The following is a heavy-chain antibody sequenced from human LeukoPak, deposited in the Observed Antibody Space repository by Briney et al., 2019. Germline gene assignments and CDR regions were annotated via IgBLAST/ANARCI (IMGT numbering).Heavy chain of an antibody. CDR3: ARELYDILTGYYDRWFDP. V-gene: IGHV3-48*03. D-gene: IGHD3-9*01. CDR1: GFPFSSYE. Sequence: PGGSLRLSCAAPGFPFSSYEMTTVRQAPGKGLERVAYISSSGRTIYYADYGKCRFTISRDHAKNSLYLQMNSLRAEDTAVYYCARELYDILTGYYDRWFDPWGQGTLVTVSS. J-gene: IGHJ5*02. CDR2: ISSSGRTI.